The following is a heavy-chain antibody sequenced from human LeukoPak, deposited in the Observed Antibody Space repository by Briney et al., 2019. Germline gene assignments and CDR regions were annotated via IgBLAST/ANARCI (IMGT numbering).Heavy chain of an antibody. D-gene: IGHD6-13*01. Sequence: GGSLRLSCAASGFTFRNYWMHWVRQAPGKGLVWVSRINSDGSSTIYADSVKGRFTISRDNAKNTLYLEMNSLRSEDTAVYYSTRVGGAAAGTKDFQHCGQGNLVTVSS. CDR3: TRVGGAAAGTKDFQH. CDR2: INSDGSST. CDR1: GFTFRNYW. J-gene: IGHJ1*01. V-gene: IGHV3-74*01.